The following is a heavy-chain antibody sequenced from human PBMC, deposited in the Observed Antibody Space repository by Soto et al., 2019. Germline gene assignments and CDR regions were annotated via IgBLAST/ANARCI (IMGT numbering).Heavy chain of an antibody. J-gene: IGHJ6*02. V-gene: IGHV1-18*01. CDR3: ARDYSNYHSMGGVMDV. CDR2: IGAYNGNT. D-gene: IGHD4-4*01. Sequence: GASVKVSCKASGYTFTSYGISWVRQAPGQGLEWMGWIGAYNGNTNYAQKLQGRVTMTTDTSTSTAYMELRSLRSDDTAVYYCARDYSNYHSMGGVMDVWGQGTTVTVSS. CDR1: GYTFTSYG.